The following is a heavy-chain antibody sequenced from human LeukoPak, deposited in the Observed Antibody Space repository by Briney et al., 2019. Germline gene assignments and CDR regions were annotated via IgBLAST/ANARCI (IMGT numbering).Heavy chain of an antibody. CDR1: GGSISSYY. Sequence: SETLSLTCTVSGGSISSYYWSWIRQPPGKGLEWIGYIFYSGSTTYNPSLNSRVTISVDTSKNLFSLKLTSVTAADTAVYYCVRDDNWVMGFDYWGQGILVIVSS. J-gene: IGHJ4*02. CDR3: VRDDNWVMGFDY. V-gene: IGHV4-59*12. CDR2: IFYSGST. D-gene: IGHD3-16*01.